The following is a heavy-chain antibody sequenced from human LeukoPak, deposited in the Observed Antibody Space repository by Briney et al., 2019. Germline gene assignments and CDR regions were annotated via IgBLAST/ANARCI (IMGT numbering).Heavy chain of an antibody. J-gene: IGHJ6*02. Sequence: GGSLRLSCAASGFTSSNYAMSWVRQAPGKGLEWVSYISPSGDETNYADSVKGRFTISRDNLKNTLYLQMNSLRAEDTAVYYCAKDRRSIAAAGSRRMDVWGQGTTVTVSS. CDR3: AKDRRSIAAAGSRRMDV. D-gene: IGHD6-13*01. CDR1: GFTSSNYA. CDR2: ISPSGDET. V-gene: IGHV3-23*01.